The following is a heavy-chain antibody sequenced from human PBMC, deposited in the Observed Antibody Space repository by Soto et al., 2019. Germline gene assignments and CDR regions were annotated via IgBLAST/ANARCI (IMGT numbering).Heavy chain of an antibody. CDR1: GYTFTSYG. CDR3: ARGYCSSTSCYILHWFDP. Sequence: ASVKVSCKASGYTFTSYGISWVRQAPGQGLEWMGWISAYNGNTNYAQKLQGRVTMTTDTSTSTAYMELRSLRSDDTAVYYCARGYCSSTSCYILHWFDPWGQGTLVTV. V-gene: IGHV1-18*01. D-gene: IGHD2-2*01. J-gene: IGHJ5*02. CDR2: ISAYNGNT.